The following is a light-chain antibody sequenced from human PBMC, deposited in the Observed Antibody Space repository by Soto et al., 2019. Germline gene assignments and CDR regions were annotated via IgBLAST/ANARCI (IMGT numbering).Light chain of an antibody. Sequence: QSALTQPPSVSAAPGQKVTISCSGSNSNIGNNYVSWYQQLPGTAPKLLIYDNNKRPSGIPDRFSGSKSGTSATLGITGLQTGDEADYYCGTWDSSLSAEVVFGGGTKLTVL. CDR1: NSNIGNNY. V-gene: IGLV1-51*01. CDR2: DNN. CDR3: GTWDSSLSAEVV. J-gene: IGLJ2*01.